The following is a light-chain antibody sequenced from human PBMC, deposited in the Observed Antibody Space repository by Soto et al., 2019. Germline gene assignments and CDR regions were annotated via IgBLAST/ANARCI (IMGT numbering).Light chain of an antibody. V-gene: IGLV1-40*01. Sequence: QPVLTQPPSVSGAPGQRVTISCTGSSSNIGAGYDVHWYQQLPGTAPKLLIYGNSNRPSGVPDRFSGSKSGTSASLAITGLQAEVEADYYCQSYDSSLSGVFGTGTKLTVL. J-gene: IGLJ1*01. CDR1: SSNIGAGYD. CDR2: GNS. CDR3: QSYDSSLSGV.